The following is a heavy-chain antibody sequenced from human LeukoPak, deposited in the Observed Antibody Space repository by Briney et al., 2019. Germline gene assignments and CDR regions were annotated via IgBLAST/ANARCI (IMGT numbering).Heavy chain of an antibody. CDR1: GFTFSSYW. V-gene: IGHV3-74*01. CDR2: INSDASSR. Sequence: GGSLRPSCAASGFTFSSYWMHWVRQAPGKGLVWVSRINSDASSRSYADSVKGRFTISRDNAKNTLYLQMNTVRAEDTAVYYCARASSAGWHYFDDWGQETLVTVSS. D-gene: IGHD6-19*01. CDR3: ARASSAGWHYFDD. J-gene: IGHJ4*02.